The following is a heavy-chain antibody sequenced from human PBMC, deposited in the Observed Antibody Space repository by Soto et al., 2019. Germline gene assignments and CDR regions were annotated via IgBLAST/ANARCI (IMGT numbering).Heavy chain of an antibody. Sequence: GGSLRLSCSGSGFTFRDYALTWFRQTQGKGLECVGFIRSEAYGGTPDYAASVQGRFTISRDDFRGVAYLQMDSLRSEDTGVFYRSTLPRNRGGSPSNCWGKGTQVPVSP. CDR2: IRSEAYGGTP. CDR1: GFTFRDYA. CDR3: STLPRNRGGSPSNC. D-gene: IGHD2-15*01. J-gene: IGHJ4*02. V-gene: IGHV3-49*03.